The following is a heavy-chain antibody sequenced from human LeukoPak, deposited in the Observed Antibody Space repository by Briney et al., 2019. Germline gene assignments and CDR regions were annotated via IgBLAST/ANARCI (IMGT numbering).Heavy chain of an antibody. V-gene: IGHV4-34*01. CDR1: GGSFSGYY. CDR3: ARGSAGPLLWFGAPRKNNYYFGY. D-gene: IGHD3-10*01. J-gene: IGHJ4*02. CDR2: INHSGST. Sequence: PSETLSLTCAVYGGSFSGYYWSWIRQPPGKGLEWIGEINHSGSTNYNPSLRSRVTISVDTSKNQFSLKLSSVTAADTAVYYCARGSAGPLLWFGAPRKNNYYFGYWGQGTLVTVSS.